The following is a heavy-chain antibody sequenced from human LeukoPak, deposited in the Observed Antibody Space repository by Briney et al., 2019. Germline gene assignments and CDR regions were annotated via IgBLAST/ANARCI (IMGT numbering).Heavy chain of an antibody. J-gene: IGHJ4*02. CDR3: ARISSGSGSYVDY. V-gene: IGHV4-28*01. D-gene: IGHD3-10*01. Sequence: PSETLSLTCAVSGYSISSSNWWGWIRQPPGKGLEWIGYIYYSGSTYYSPSLKSRVTMSVDMSKNQFSLKLSSVTAVDTAVYYCARISSGSGSYVDYWGQGTLVTVSS. CDR2: IYYSGST. CDR1: GYSISSSNW.